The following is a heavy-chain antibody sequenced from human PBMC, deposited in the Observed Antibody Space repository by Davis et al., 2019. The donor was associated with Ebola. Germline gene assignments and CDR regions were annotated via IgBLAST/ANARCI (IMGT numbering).Heavy chain of an antibody. J-gene: IGHJ6*02. CDR2: IYSGGST. Sequence: GGSLRLSCAASGFTVSSNYMSWVRQAPGKGLEWVSVIYSGGSTYYADSVKGRFTISRDNSKNTLYLQMNSLRAEDTAVYYCARDPTVTTGDYYYYGMDVWGQGTTVTVSS. CDR3: ARDPTVTTGDYYYYGMDV. D-gene: IGHD4-17*01. V-gene: IGHV3-66*02. CDR1: GFTVSSNY.